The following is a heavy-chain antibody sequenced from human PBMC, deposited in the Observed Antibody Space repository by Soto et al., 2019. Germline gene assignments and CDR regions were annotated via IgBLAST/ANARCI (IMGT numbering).Heavy chain of an antibody. J-gene: IGHJ6*02. CDR2: ISGSDVRT. CDR1: GFTFSSYA. Sequence: AGGSLRLSCAASGFTFSSYAISWVRQAPWKGLEWVSAISGSDVRTFYADSVKGRFTISRDNSKNTLYLQMNSLRAEDTAVYYCAKNRPWIQLWLPPMDVSGQRTTLTLSS. CDR3: AKNRPWIQLWLPPMDV. D-gene: IGHD5-18*01. V-gene: IGHV3-23*01.